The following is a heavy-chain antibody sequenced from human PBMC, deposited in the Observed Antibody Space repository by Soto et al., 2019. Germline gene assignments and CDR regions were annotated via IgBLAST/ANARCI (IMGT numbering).Heavy chain of an antibody. CDR1: GFTFSSYG. Sequence: QVQLVESGGGVVQPGRSLRLSCAASGFTFSSYGMHWARQAPGKGLEWVAVIWYDGSNKYYADSVKGRFTISRDNSKNTLYLQMNSLRAEDTAVYYCARAAGFGYYYGMDVWGQGTTVTVSS. CDR2: IWYDGSNK. J-gene: IGHJ6*02. CDR3: ARAAGFGYYYGMDV. V-gene: IGHV3-33*01. D-gene: IGHD3-16*01.